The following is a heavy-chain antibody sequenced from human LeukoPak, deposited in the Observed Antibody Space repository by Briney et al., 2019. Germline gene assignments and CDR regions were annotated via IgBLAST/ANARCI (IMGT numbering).Heavy chain of an antibody. Sequence: GGSPRLSCAASGFTFSSYSMSWVRQAPGKGLEWVSSISSSSSYIYYADSVKGRFTISRDNAKNSLYLQMNSLRAEDTAVYYCARQVGSSSALPIDYWGQGTLVTVSS. CDR2: ISSSSSYI. D-gene: IGHD6-6*01. J-gene: IGHJ4*02. CDR3: ARQVGSSSALPIDY. V-gene: IGHV3-21*01. CDR1: GFTFSSYS.